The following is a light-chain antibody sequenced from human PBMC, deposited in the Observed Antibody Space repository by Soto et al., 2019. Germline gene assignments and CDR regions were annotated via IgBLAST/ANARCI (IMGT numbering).Light chain of an antibody. CDR2: EGS. Sequence: QSALTQPASVSGSPGQSLTISCPGTSSDVGSYNLVSWYQQHPGKAPKLVIYEGSKRPSGVSNRFSGSKSGNTASLTISGLQAEDEADYYCCSYACSSSGFGTGTKVTVL. CDR1: SSDVGSYNL. V-gene: IGLV2-23*01. J-gene: IGLJ1*01. CDR3: CSYACSSSG.